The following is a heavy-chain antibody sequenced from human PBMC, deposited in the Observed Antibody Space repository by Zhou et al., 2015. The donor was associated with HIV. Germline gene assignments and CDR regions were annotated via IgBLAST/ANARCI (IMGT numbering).Heavy chain of an antibody. J-gene: IGHJ4*02. CDR3: ARDQGTAMVKGYFDY. Sequence: QVQLVQSGAEVKQPGASVKVSCKASGYTFTSYYMHWVRQAPGQGLEWMGIINPSGGSTSYAQKFQGRVTMTRDTSTSTVYMELSSLRSEDTAVYYCARDQGTAMVKGYFDYWGQGTLVTVSS. D-gene: IGHD5-18*01. CDR1: GYTFTSYY. V-gene: IGHV1-46*01. CDR2: INPSGGST.